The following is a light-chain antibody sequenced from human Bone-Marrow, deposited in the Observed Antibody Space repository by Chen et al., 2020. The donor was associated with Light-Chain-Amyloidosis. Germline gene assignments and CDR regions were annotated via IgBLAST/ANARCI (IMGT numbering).Light chain of an antibody. V-gene: IGKV3-15*01. CDR1: ESVGSN. CDR3: QQYKNWPPWT. CDR2: SAS. J-gene: IGKJ1*01. Sequence: ELVMTQSPDPLSVSPGETATLSCRASESVGSNVAWHQQRPGQARRRLIYSASIRATGVPARFRGSGSGTEFTRTISSPQSEDSALYYCQQYKNWPPWTYGQGTKVEIK.